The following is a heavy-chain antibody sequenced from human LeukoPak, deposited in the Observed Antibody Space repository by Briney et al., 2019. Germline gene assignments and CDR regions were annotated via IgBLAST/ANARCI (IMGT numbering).Heavy chain of an antibody. CDR3: ARLGELHSLWWFDP. CDR2: ISYDGSNK. CDR1: GFTFSNYA. D-gene: IGHD1-26*01. J-gene: IGHJ5*02. Sequence: GGSLRLSCAASGFTFSNYAMHWVRQTPGKGLEWVAVISYDGSNKYYADSVKGRFTISRDNSKNTLYLQMNSLRAEDTAVYYCARLGELHSLWWFDPWGQGTLVTVSS. V-gene: IGHV3-30-3*01.